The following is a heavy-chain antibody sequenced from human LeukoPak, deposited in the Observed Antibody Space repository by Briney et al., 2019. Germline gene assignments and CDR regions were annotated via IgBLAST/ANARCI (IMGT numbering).Heavy chain of an antibody. D-gene: IGHD2-2*01. J-gene: IGHJ4*02. CDR1: GYTFTSYD. CDR3: ASPYCSSTSCYDY. V-gene: IGHV1-18*01. Sequence: ASVKVSCKASGYTFTSYDINWVRQATGQGLEWMGWISAYNGNTNYAQKLQGRVTMTTDTSTSTAYMELRSLRSDDTAVYYCASPYCSSTSCYDYWGQGTLVTVSS. CDR2: ISAYNGNT.